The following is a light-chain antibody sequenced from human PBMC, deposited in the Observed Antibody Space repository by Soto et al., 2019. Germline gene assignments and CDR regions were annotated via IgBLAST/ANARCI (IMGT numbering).Light chain of an antibody. CDR3: SSYASRAWV. V-gene: IGLV2-8*01. CDR1: SSDVGGYNY. Sequence: QSALTQPPSASGSPGQSVTISCTGTSSDVGGYNYVSWYQQHPGKAPKLMIYEVSKRPSGVPDRFSGSKSGNTASLTVSGLQAEDEADYYCSSYASRAWVFGGGTKLTVL. CDR2: EVS. J-gene: IGLJ3*02.